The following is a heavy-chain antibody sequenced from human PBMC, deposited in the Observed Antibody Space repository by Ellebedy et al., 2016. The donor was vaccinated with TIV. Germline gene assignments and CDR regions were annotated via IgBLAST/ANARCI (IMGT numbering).Heavy chain of an antibody. J-gene: IGHJ4*02. Sequence: GESLKISXAASGFTFSSYGMHWVRQAPGKGLEWVAVISYDGSNKYYADSVKGRFTISRDNSKNTLYLQMNSLRAEDTAVYYCAKGNRGGWYYFDYWGQGTLVTVSS. V-gene: IGHV3-30*18. CDR2: ISYDGSNK. CDR1: GFTFSSYG. CDR3: AKGNRGGWYYFDY. D-gene: IGHD6-19*01.